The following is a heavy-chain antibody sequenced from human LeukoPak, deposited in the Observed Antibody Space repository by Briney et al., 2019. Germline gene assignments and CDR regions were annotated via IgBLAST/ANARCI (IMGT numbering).Heavy chain of an antibody. D-gene: IGHD5-18*01. J-gene: IGHJ4*02. CDR1: GYSISRGYF. CDR3: ARRPRGYSYGYVRGRGEFDY. V-gene: IGHV4-38-2*02. Sequence: SETLSLTCTVSGYSISRGYFWGWIRQSPGKGLEWIASMFHSGSTNYNPSLKSRVTISVDTSKNQFSLKLSSVTAADTAVYYCARRPRGYSYGYVRGRGEFDYWGQGTLVTVSS. CDR2: MFHSGST.